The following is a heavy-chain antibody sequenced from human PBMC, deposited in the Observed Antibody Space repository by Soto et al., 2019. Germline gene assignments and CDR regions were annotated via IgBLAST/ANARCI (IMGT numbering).Heavy chain of an antibody. V-gene: IGHV3-23*01. J-gene: IGHJ5*02. CDR1: GFTFSSYA. CDR3: AKGTTVTTARFRFDP. Sequence: GGSLRLSCAASGFTFSSYAMSWVRQAPGKGLEWVSAISGSGGSTYYADSVKGRFTISRDNSKNTLYLQMNSLRAEDTAVYYCAKGTTVTTARFRFDPWGQGTLVTVSS. D-gene: IGHD4-4*01. CDR2: ISGSGGST.